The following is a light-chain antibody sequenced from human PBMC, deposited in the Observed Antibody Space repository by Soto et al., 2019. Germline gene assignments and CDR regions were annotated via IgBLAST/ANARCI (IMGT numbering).Light chain of an antibody. J-gene: IGKJ3*01. CDR2: DAS. CDR1: QSVSSS. CDR3: QQRSNWPPEVT. V-gene: IGKV3-11*01. Sequence: EIVLTQSPDTLSLSPGERATLSCRASQSVSSSLAWYQQKPGQAPRLLIYDASNRATGIPARFSGSGYGTDFTLTISGLEPEDFAVYYCQQRSNWPPEVTFGPGTKVDIK.